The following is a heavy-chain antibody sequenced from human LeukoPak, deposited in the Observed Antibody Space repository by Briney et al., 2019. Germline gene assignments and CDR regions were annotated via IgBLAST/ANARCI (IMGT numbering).Heavy chain of an antibody. J-gene: IGHJ4*02. CDR2: INSDGSST. V-gene: IGHV3-74*01. D-gene: IGHD2-21*02. CDR1: GFTFSSYG. CDR3: ARDLHLIGGDRDSDY. Sequence: PGGSLRLSCAASGFTFSSYGMSWVRQAPGKGLVWVSRINSDGSSTSYADSVKGRFTISRDNAKNTLYLQMNSLRAEDTAVYYCARDLHLIGGDRDSDYWGQGTLVTVSS.